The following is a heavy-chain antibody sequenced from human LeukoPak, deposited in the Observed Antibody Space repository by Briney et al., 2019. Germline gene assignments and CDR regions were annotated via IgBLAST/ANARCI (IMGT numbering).Heavy chain of an antibody. CDR3: AGDQGDYGDYGWFDP. CDR1: GGSVSSGDYY. V-gene: IGHV4-30-4*01. D-gene: IGHD4-17*01. CDR2: IYHSGDT. J-gene: IGHJ5*02. Sequence: SETLSPTCTVSGGSVSSGDYYWSWIRQPPGKGPEWIGYIYHSGDTNYNPSLKSRATISVDTAKNQFSLRLSFVTAADTAVYYCAGDQGDYGDYGWFDPWGQGTQVTVSS.